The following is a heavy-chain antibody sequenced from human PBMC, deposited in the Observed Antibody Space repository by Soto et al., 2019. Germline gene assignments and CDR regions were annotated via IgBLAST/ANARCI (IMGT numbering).Heavy chain of an antibody. D-gene: IGHD5-12*01. CDR3: AKDVGSLRFYFDL. CDR2: IGPSGTST. Sequence: GESLKISCAASIFSFNTYSIYWVRQTPGKGLEWVSAIGPSGTSTFYADSVKGRFTISRDNSKSMVYLQMNSLRPDDTATYYCAKDVGSLRFYFDLWGQGTLFTVSS. CDR1: IFSFNTYS. V-gene: IGHV3-23*01. J-gene: IGHJ4*02.